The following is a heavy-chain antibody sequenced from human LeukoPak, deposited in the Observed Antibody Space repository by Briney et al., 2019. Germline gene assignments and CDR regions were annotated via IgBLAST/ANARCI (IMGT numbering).Heavy chain of an antibody. Sequence: PGGSLRLSCAASGFTFSSYSMNWVRQAPGRGLEWVSYISSSSSTIYYADSGKGRFTISRDNAKNSLYLQMNSLRAEDTAVYYCARDRYYSPIFMDVWGKGTTVTVSS. CDR1: GFTFSSYS. V-gene: IGHV3-48*01. CDR3: ARDRYYSPIFMDV. J-gene: IGHJ6*03. CDR2: ISSSSSTI. D-gene: IGHD3-10*01.